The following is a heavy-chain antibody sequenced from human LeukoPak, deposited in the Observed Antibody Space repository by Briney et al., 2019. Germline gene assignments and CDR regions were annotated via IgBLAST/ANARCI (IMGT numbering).Heavy chain of an antibody. V-gene: IGHV3-23*01. CDR2: IRGSGDRT. Sequence: GGSLRLSCAASGFTFSSYAMSWVRQAPGKGLEWVSAIRGSGDRTHYADSVKGRFTISRDNSKNTLYLQMNSLRAEDTAVYYCAKGRRGNYYYYYMDVWGKGTTVTVSS. CDR3: AKGRRGNYYYYYMDV. J-gene: IGHJ6*03. D-gene: IGHD1-1*01. CDR1: GFTFSSYA.